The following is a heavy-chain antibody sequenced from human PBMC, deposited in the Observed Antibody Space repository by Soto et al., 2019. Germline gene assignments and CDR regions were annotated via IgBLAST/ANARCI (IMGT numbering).Heavy chain of an antibody. Sequence: PSETLSLTCTVSGGSISSGGYYWSWVRQHPGKGLEWIGYIYYSGSTYYNPSLKSRVTISVDTSKNQFSLKLSSVTAADTAVYYCARVTNDVLTLPPYYYYMYVWGKGTTVTVSS. J-gene: IGHJ6*03. CDR3: ARVTNDVLTLPPYYYYMYV. CDR1: GGSISSGGYY. V-gene: IGHV4-31*03. D-gene: IGHD3-9*01. CDR2: IYYSGST.